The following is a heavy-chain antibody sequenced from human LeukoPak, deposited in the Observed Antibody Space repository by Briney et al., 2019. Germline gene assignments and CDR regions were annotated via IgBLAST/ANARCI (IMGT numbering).Heavy chain of an antibody. CDR3: AKDSYDGSNWYIDF. D-gene: IGHD6-13*01. CDR2: LRSDGSIK. J-gene: IGHJ4*02. CDR1: GFTFSSNG. Sequence: GGSLRLSCAASGFTFSSNGMHWVRQAPGKGLEWGAFLRSDGSIKFYADSVKGRFTISRDNSKNTLFLQLNSLRAEDTAVYYCAKDSYDGSNWYIDFRGQGTLVTVSS. V-gene: IGHV3-30*02.